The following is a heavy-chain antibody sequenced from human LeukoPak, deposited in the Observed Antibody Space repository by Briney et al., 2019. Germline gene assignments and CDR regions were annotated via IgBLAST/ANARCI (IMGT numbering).Heavy chain of an antibody. V-gene: IGHV4-39*07. D-gene: IGHD5-18*01. CDR2: IYYSGST. CDR3: ARESTAMVY. CDR1: GGSISSSSYY. J-gene: IGHJ4*02. Sequence: PSETLSLTCTVSGGSISSSSYYWGWIRQPPGKGLEWIGSIYYSGSTYYNPSLKSRVTISVDTSKNQFSLKLSSVTAADTAVYYCARESTAMVYWGQGTLATVSS.